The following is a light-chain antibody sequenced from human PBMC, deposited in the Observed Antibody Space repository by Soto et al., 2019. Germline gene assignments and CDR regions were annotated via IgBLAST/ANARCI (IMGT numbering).Light chain of an antibody. CDR3: QQYGSSPTWT. J-gene: IGKJ1*01. CDR1: QSVSSSY. CDR2: GAS. V-gene: IGKV3-20*01. Sequence: EIVLTQSPGTLSLSPGERATLSCRSIQSVSSSYLAWYQQKPGQAHRLLIYGASSRATGIPDRFSGSVSGTDFTLTISRLEPEDFAVYYGQQYGSSPTWTFGQGTKLDIK.